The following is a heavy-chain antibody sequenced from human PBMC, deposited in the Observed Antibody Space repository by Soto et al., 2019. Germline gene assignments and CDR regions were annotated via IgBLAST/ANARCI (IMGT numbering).Heavy chain of an antibody. J-gene: IGHJ5*02. D-gene: IGHD3-10*01. V-gene: IGHV1-69*02. CDR1: GDTFNFYS. CDR2: INPILSMS. CDR3: APGYGSGYRALDP. Sequence: QVQLVQSGADVQRPGSSVRVSCKASGDTFNFYSINWVRQAPGLGLQWMGRINPILSMSNYAPRFQGRVTRPAEKSTSTPYRGRGSLRSEDTARFYCAPGYGSGYRALDPGGRGARAPVSS.